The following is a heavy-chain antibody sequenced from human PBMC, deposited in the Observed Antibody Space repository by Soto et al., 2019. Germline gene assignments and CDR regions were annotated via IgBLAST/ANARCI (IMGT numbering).Heavy chain of an antibody. CDR3: ARQYIVVVPAAIRDSSSSRGGSLYYYYGMDV. CDR2: IDPSDSYT. D-gene: IGHD2-2*01. CDR1: GYSLTSYW. Sequence: GESLKISCKGSGYSLTSYWISWVRQMPGKGLEWMGRIDPSDSYTNYSPSFQGHVTISADKSISTAYLQWSSLKASDTAMYYCARQYIVVVPAAIRDSSSSRGGSLYYYYGMDVWGQGTTVTVS. J-gene: IGHJ6*02. V-gene: IGHV5-10-1*01.